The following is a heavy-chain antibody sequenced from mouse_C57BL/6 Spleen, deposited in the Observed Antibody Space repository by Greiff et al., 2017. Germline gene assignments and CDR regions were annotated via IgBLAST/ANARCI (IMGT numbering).Heavy chain of an antibody. V-gene: IGHV1-15*01. J-gene: IGHJ4*01. CDR2: IDPETGGT. D-gene: IGHD2-3*01. CDR3: TRREAYDGYYGAMDY. Sequence: VQLQQSGAELVRPGASVTLSCKASGYTFTDYEMHWVKQTPVHGLEWIGAIDPETGGTAYNQKFKGKAILTSDKSSSTAYMELRSLPSEDSAVYYCTRREAYDGYYGAMDYWGQGTSVTVSS. CDR1: GYTFTDYE.